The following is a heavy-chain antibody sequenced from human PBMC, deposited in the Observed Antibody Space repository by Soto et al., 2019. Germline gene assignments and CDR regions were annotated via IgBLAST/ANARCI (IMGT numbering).Heavy chain of an antibody. D-gene: IGHD5-12*01. Sequence: QVQLQESGPGLVKPSQTLSLTCTVSGGSISSGGYYWSWIRQHPGKGLEWIGYIYYSGSTYYNPSLKSRVTISVDTSKNQFSLKLSSVTAADTAVYYCARTSGYDFYYYYGMDVWGQGTTVTVSS. CDR1: GGSISSGGYY. CDR2: IYYSGST. CDR3: ARTSGYDFYYYYGMDV. V-gene: IGHV4-31*03. J-gene: IGHJ6*02.